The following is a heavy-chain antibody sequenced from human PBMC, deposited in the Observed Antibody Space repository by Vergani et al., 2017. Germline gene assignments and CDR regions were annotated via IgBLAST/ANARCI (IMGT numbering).Heavy chain of an antibody. CDR2: IYYSGST. CDR3: AKDLGDRGINYYYYGMDV. CDR1: GGSISSSSYY. J-gene: IGHJ6*02. V-gene: IGHV4-39*07. D-gene: IGHD1-14*01. Sequence: QVQLQESGPGLVKPSETLSLTCTVSGGSISSSSYYWGWIRQPPGKGLEWIGSIYYSGSTYYNPSLKSRVTISVDTSKNQFSLKLSSVTAADTAVYYCAKDLGDRGINYYYYGMDVWGQGTTVTVSS.